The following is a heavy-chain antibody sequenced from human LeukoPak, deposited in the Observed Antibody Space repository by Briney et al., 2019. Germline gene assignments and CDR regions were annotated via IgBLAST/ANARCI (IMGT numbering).Heavy chain of an antibody. J-gene: IGHJ4*02. D-gene: IGHD6-19*01. CDR3: ARGLTYTVAGTESFDY. V-gene: IGHV1-69*13. CDR2: IIPIFGTA. CDR1: GGTFSSYA. Sequence: SVKVSCKASGGTFSSYAISWVRQAPGQGLEWMGGIIPIFGTANYAQKFQGRVTITADESTGTAYMELSSLRSEDTAVYYCARGLTYTVAGTESFDYWGQGTLVTVSS.